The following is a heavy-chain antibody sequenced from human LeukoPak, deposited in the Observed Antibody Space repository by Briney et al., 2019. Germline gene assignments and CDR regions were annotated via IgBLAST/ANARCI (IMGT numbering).Heavy chain of an antibody. CDR3: VRDGDDFNFDF. Sequence: PGGSLRLSCATSGFTFRSYWMHWVRQAPGEGLVWVSRVKGDGSFTNYADSVYGRFTISRDNAKNTLYLHMHSLRAEDTAVYYCVRDGDDFNFDFWGQGSLVTVSS. V-gene: IGHV3-74*01. CDR2: VKGDGSFT. D-gene: IGHD5-24*01. CDR1: GFTFRSYW. J-gene: IGHJ5*01.